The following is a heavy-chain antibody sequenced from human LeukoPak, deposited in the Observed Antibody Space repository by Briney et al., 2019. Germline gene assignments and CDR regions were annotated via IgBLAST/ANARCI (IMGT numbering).Heavy chain of an antibody. J-gene: IGHJ4*02. Sequence: PSETLSLTCTVSGGSISSYYWSWIRQPPGKGLEWIGYIYYSGSTNYNPSLKSRVTISVDTSKNQFSLKLSSVTAADTAVYYCARLARRIMITFGGVIRDYWGQGTLVTVSS. CDR3: ARLARRIMITFGGVIRDY. D-gene: IGHD3-16*02. CDR1: GGSISSYY. V-gene: IGHV4-59*12. CDR2: IYYSGST.